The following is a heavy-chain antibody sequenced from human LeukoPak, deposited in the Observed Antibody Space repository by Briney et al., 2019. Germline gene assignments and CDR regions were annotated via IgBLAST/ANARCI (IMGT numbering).Heavy chain of an antibody. D-gene: IGHD2-2*01. V-gene: IGHV4-34*01. Sequence: SETLSLTCAVYGGSFSGYYWSWIRQPPGKGLEWIGEINHSGSTNYNPSLKSRVTISVDTSKNQFSLKLSSVTAADTAVYYCARRYCSSTSCWFDPWGQGTLVTVAS. CDR3: ARRYCSSTSCWFDP. CDR1: GGSFSGYY. J-gene: IGHJ5*02. CDR2: INHSGST.